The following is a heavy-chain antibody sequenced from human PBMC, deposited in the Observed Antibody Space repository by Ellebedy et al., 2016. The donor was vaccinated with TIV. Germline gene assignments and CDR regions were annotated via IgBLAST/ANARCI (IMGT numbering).Heavy chain of an antibody. D-gene: IGHD2-21*01. V-gene: IGHV3-66*01. CDR3: ARDPGGGGDFGDNWFDP. CDR1: GIIVSDYF. Sequence: GESLKISCEASGIIVSDYFMNWVRQAPGKGLEWVSVLYPDAKTNYTDSVNGRFIVFRDNSKNTLYLQMNSLRAEDTAVYYCARDPGGGGDFGDNWFDPWGQGTLVTVSS. J-gene: IGHJ5*02. CDR2: LYPDAKT.